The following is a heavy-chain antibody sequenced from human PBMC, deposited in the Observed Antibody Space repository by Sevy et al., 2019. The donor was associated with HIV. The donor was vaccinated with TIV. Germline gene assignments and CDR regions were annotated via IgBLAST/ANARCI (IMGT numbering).Heavy chain of an antibody. D-gene: IGHD4-17*01. CDR1: GGSFSGYY. V-gene: IGHV4-34*01. Sequence: SETLSLTCAVYGGSFSGYYWSWIRQPPGKGLEWIGEINHSGSTNYNPSLKSRVTISVDTSKNQFSRKLSSVTAADTAVYYCARAGGTTVTTSDYYYGMDVWGQGTTVTVSS. J-gene: IGHJ6*02. CDR2: INHSGST. CDR3: ARAGGTTVTTSDYYYGMDV.